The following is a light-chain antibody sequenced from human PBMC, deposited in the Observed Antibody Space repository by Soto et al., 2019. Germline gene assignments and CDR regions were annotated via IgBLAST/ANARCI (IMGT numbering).Light chain of an antibody. CDR3: QQRSDWPWT. V-gene: IGKV3-11*01. J-gene: IGKJ1*01. Sequence: EFVLTQSPGTLSLSPGERATLSCRASQSVSSYLAWYQQKPGQAPRLLVYDVSNRATGIPARFSGGGSGTDFTLTISNLEPEDFAVYYCQQRSDWPWTFGQRTKVDIK. CDR2: DVS. CDR1: QSVSSY.